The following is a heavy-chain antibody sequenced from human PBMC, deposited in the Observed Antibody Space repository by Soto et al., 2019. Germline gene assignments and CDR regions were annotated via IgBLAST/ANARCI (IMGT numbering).Heavy chain of an antibody. CDR1: GFPFSSYW. Sequence: EVQLVESGGGLVQPGGSLRLSCAASGFPFSSYWIHWVRQAPGKGLEWVSRLKGDGITANYADSVKGRFTISRDNAKSTVYLQVNSLRAEDTAVYYCARGAFGAYYFDYWGQGTLVTVSS. J-gene: IGHJ4*02. V-gene: IGHV3-74*01. D-gene: IGHD1-26*01. CDR3: ARGAFGAYYFDY. CDR2: LKGDGITA.